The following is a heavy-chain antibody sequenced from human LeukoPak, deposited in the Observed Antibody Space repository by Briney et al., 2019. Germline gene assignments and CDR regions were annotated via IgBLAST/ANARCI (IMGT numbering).Heavy chain of an antibody. V-gene: IGHV1-24*01. Sequence: ASVKVSCKVSGYTLTELSMHWVRQAPGKGLEWMGGFDPEDGETIYAQKFQGRATMTEDTSTDTAYMELSSLRSEDTAVYYCATPSSSSWYDFDYWGQGTLVTVSS. CDR1: GYTLTELS. J-gene: IGHJ4*02. CDR3: ATPSSSSWYDFDY. CDR2: FDPEDGET. D-gene: IGHD6-13*01.